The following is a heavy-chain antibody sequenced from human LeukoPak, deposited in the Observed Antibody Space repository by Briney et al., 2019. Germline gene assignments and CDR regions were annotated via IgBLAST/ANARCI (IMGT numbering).Heavy chain of an antibody. Sequence: GGSLRLSCAASGFTFSNYWMTWVRQAPGKGLEWVAYINQDGSEEHYMDSAKARFTISRDNAKNSLSLQMNSLRAEDTAVYYCVRDGGVSGYDLLDYWGQGTLGTVSS. V-gene: IGHV3-7*01. CDR1: GFTFSNYW. CDR3: VRDGGVSGYDLLDY. CDR2: INQDGSEE. D-gene: IGHD5-12*01. J-gene: IGHJ4*02.